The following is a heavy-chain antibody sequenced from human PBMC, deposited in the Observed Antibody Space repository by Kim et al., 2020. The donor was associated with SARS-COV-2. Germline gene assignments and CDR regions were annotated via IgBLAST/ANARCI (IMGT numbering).Heavy chain of an antibody. D-gene: IGHD5-18*01. CDR3: ARHVQLWSLGFDY. Sequence: YNPSLKSRVTISVDTSKNQFSLKLSSVTAADTAVYYCARHVQLWSLGFDYWGQGTLVTVSS. J-gene: IGHJ4*02. V-gene: IGHV4-61*07.